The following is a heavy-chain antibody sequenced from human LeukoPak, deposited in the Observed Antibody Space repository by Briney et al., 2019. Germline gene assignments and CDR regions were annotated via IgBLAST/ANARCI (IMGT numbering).Heavy chain of an antibody. J-gene: IGHJ2*01. CDR1: GFTFTTYA. Sequence: GGSLRLSCAASGFTFTTYAMHWVRQAPGKGLEWEAVISYDGINKYYADSVNGRFTISRDNSKNTLYLQMNSLRAEDTAVYYCARDPGGGSYWYFDLWGRGTLVTVSS. CDR2: ISYDGINK. D-gene: IGHD1-26*01. V-gene: IGHV3-30-3*01. CDR3: ARDPGGGSYWYFDL.